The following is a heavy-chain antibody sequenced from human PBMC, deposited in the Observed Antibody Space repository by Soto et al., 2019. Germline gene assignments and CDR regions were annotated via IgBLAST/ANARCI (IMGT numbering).Heavy chain of an antibody. D-gene: IGHD1-7*01. V-gene: IGHV3-21*01. CDR2: ISSSSSYI. CDR3: ARDLELRSTSLNWFDP. Sequence: GGSLRLSCVASGFTFSSYSMNWVRQAPGKGLEWVSSISSSSSYIYYADSVKGRFTISRDNAKNSLYLQMNSLRAEDTAVYYCARDLELRSTSLNWFDPWGQGTLVTVSS. J-gene: IGHJ5*02. CDR1: GFTFSSYS.